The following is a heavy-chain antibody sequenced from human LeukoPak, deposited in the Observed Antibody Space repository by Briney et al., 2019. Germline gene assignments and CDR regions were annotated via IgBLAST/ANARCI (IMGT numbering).Heavy chain of an antibody. CDR1: GGSISSSNYY. Sequence: SSETLSLTCTVSGGSISSSNYYWGWIRQPPGKGLEWIGTMYHSGNSYYNPSLQSRVTISVDTSKNQFSLKLISVTAADTAVYYCARFATGGLYYFDYWGQGTLVIVSS. CDR2: MYHSGNS. D-gene: IGHD6-19*01. V-gene: IGHV4-39*07. CDR3: ARFATGGLYYFDY. J-gene: IGHJ4*02.